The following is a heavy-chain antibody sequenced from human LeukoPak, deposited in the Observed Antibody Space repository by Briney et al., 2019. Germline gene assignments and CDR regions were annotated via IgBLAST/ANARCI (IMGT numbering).Heavy chain of an antibody. CDR3: ARRATSGNYQMLHFDS. CDR1: GGSISSYY. D-gene: IGHD1-7*01. V-gene: IGHV4-59*08. Sequence: SETLSLTCTVSGGSISSYYWSWIRQPPGKGLEWIGYIYYSGSANYNPSLKSRVTMSVDTSKNQFSLKLSSVTAADTAIYYCARRATSGNYQMLHFDSWGQGILVTVSS. J-gene: IGHJ4*01. CDR2: IYYSGSA.